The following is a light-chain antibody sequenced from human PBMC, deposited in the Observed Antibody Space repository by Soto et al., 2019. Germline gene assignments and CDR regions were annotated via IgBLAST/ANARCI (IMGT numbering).Light chain of an antibody. J-gene: IGKJ1*01. CDR3: QHYNSYSEA. CDR1: QSISSW. CDR2: KAS. Sequence: DIQIPKSLSRLSGLVGDRVPITCRASQSISSWLAWYQQKPGKAPKRLIYKASTLKSGVPSRFSGSGSGTEFTLTISSLQPDDFATYYCQHYNSYSEAFGQGTKVDIK. V-gene: IGKV1-5*03.